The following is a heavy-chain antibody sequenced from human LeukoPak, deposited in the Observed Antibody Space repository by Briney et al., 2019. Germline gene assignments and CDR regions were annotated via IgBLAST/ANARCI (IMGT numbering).Heavy chain of an antibody. V-gene: IGHV4-34*01. D-gene: IGHD3-10*01. CDR3: ARLRTMVRGVIRIFDY. Sequence: SETLSLTCAVYGGSFSGYYWSWIRQPPGKGLEWIGEINHSGSTNYNPSLKSRVTISVDTSKNQFSLKLSSVTAADTAVYYCARLRTMVRGVIRIFDYWGQGTLVTVSS. CDR1: GGSFSGYY. J-gene: IGHJ4*02. CDR2: INHSGST.